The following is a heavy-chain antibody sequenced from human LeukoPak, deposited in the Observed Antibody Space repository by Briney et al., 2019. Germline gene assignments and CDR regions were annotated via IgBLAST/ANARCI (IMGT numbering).Heavy chain of an antibody. Sequence: SETLSLTCTVSVGSLSSGGYYWVWIRQRPGKGLEWIGYIYYSGSTSYNPSLKSRLTLAVDTSQKQFSLKLNSLTAADPAVFYRARPLSTVHDTFDVWGQGTMVTVSP. CDR1: VGSLSSGGYY. V-gene: IGHV4-31*03. CDR2: IYYSGST. D-gene: IGHD4-11*01. J-gene: IGHJ3*01. CDR3: ARPLSTVHDTFDV.